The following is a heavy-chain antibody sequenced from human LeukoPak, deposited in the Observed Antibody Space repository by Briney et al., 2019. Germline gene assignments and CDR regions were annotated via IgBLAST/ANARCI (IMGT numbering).Heavy chain of an antibody. CDR1: GFTFSSYA. CDR2: IKQDGSEK. Sequence: GGSLRLSCAASGFTFSSYAMSWVRQAPGKGLEWVANIKQDGSEKYYVDSVKGRFTISRDNAKNSLYLQMNSLRAEDTAVYYCAREEYSSSWWLGSPSFDYWGQGTLVTVSS. V-gene: IGHV3-7*01. D-gene: IGHD6-13*01. CDR3: AREEYSSSWWLGSPSFDY. J-gene: IGHJ4*02.